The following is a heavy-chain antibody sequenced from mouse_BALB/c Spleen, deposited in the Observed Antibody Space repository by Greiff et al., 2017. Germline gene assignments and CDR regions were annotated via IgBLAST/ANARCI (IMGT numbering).Heavy chain of an antibody. CDR1: GYSFTSYW. D-gene: IGHD2-4*01. CDR2: IDPENGDT. Sequence: EVQVVESGPQLVRPGASVKISCKASGYSFTSYWMHWVKQRPEQGLEWIGWIDPENGDTEYAPKFQGKATMTADTSSNTAYLQLSSLTSEDTAVYYCDAGDYDSDWGQGTTLTVSS. CDR3: DAGDYDSD. J-gene: IGHJ2*01. V-gene: IGHV14-4*02.